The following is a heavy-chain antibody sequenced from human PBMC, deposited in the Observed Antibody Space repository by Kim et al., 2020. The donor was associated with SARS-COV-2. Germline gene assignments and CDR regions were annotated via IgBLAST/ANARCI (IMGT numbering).Heavy chain of an antibody. V-gene: IGHV3-11*01. D-gene: IGHD2-21*01. CDR2: ISSSCSTI. CDR3: AREGGDISEEAGWTWGYYYGMDV. CDR1: GFTFSDYY. Sequence: GGSLRLSCAASGFTFSDYYMSWIRQAPGKGLEWVSYISSSCSTIYYADSVKGRFTISRDNAKNSLYLQMNSLRAEDTAVYYCAREGGDISEEAGWTWGYYYGMDVWGQGTTVTVSS. J-gene: IGHJ6*02.